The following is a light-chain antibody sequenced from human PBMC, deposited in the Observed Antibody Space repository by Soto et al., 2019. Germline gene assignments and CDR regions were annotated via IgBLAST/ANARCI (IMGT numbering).Light chain of an antibody. CDR2: EVS. J-gene: IGLJ3*02. CDR3: SSFTTRNTWV. Sequence: QSALTQATSVSGSPGQSITISCTGTSSDVGRYNYVSWYQQHPGRAPKLMIYEVSNRPSGVSDRFSGSKSGNTASLTISGLQAEDEADYYCSSFTTRNTWVFAGGTKLTVL. CDR1: SSDVGRYNY. V-gene: IGLV2-14*01.